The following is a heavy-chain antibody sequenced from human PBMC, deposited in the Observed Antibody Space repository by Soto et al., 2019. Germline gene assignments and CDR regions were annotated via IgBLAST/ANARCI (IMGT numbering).Heavy chain of an antibody. J-gene: IGHJ3*02. CDR3: AKDYNYDILPDAFDI. CDR1: GFTFDDYA. Sequence: GGSLRLSCAASGFTFDDYAMHWVRQAPGKGLEWVSGISWNSGSIGYADSVKGRFTISRDNAKNSLYLQMNSLRAEDTALYYCAKDYNYDILPDAFDIWGQGTMVTVSS. V-gene: IGHV3-9*01. CDR2: ISWNSGSI. D-gene: IGHD3-9*01.